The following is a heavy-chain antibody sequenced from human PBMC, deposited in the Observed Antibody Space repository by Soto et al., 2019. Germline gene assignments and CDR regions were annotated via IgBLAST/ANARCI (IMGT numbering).Heavy chain of an antibody. J-gene: IGHJ4*02. V-gene: IGHV1-69*06. D-gene: IGHD2-2*01. CDR2: IIPTFGTA. Sequence: SVKVSCKASGGTFSSYAISWVRQAPGQGLEWMGGIIPTFGTANYAQKFQGRVTITADKSTSTAHMELSSLRSEDTAVYYCARDFRNSCSGTRCIYFDYWGQGTLVTVSS. CDR3: ARDFRNSCSGTRCIYFDY. CDR1: GGTFSSYA.